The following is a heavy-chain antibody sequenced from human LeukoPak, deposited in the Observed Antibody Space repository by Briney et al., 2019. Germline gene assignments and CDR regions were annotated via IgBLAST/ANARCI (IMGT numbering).Heavy chain of an antibody. CDR1: GPTLSTYA. J-gene: IGHJ4*02. CDR2: IATDGGGT. CDR3: MTRDTSGY. Sequence: GGSLRLSCSGSGPTLSTYAMHWVRHAPGRGLEYVSAIATDGGGTYYADSVKGRFTISRDKYKNTLYLQMRSLRAEDTAVYFCMTRDTSGYWGQGTMVTVSS. V-gene: IGHV3-64D*09. D-gene: IGHD3-10*01.